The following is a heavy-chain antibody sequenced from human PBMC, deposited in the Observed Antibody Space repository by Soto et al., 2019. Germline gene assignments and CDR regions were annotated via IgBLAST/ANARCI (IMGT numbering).Heavy chain of an antibody. J-gene: IGHJ4*02. V-gene: IGHV4-34*01. CDR2: INHSGST. CDR1: GGSFSGYY. D-gene: IGHD3-16*01. CDR3: ARGWITFGGADYFDY. Sequence: SETLSLTCAVYGGSFSGYYWSWIRQPSGKGLEWIGEINHSGSTNYNPSLKSRVTISVDTSKNQFSLKLSSVTAADTAVYYCARGWITFGGADYFDYWGQGTLVTVSS.